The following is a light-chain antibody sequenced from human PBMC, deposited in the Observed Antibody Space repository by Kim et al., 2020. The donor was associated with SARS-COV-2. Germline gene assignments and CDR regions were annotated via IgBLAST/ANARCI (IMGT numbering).Light chain of an antibody. CDR1: QDIRNY. Sequence: SAAVGDRVTTTCQASQDIRNYVNWYQQKPGTAPKLLIHDASNLETGVPPRFSGSGSGTDFTFAISGLQPEDIATYYCQQYDNIPFAFGQGTKLEI. CDR3: QQYDNIPFA. J-gene: IGKJ2*01. CDR2: DAS. V-gene: IGKV1-33*01.